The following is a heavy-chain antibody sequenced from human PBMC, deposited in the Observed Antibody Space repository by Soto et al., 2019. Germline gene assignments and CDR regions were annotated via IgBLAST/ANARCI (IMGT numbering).Heavy chain of an antibody. CDR3: AKSQEIGTHFFDS. CDR2: IGTAGDT. CDR1: GFTFSGFD. V-gene: IGHV3-13*01. D-gene: IGHD6-13*01. Sequence: GASVKVSCEASGFTFSGFDMHWVRQPTGKGLEWVSSIGTAGDTYYAVSVKGRFTISRDNAKNSLSLQMNSLRAGDVAVYFCAKSQEIGTHFFDSWGQGTQVTVSS. J-gene: IGHJ4*02.